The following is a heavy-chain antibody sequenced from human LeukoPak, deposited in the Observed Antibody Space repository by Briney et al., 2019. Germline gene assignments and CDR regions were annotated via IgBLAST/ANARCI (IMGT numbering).Heavy chain of an antibody. V-gene: IGHV3-23*01. CDR3: ARAAMVRGVDYFDY. CDR1: GFTFSSYS. D-gene: IGHD3-10*01. CDR2: ISAGGETT. Sequence: GGSLRLSCAASGFTFSSYSMAWVRHAPGRGPERVSVISAGGETTYYADSVKGRFTISRDNSKNTLYLQMNSLRAGDTAVYYCARAAMVRGVDYFDYWGQGTLVTVSS. J-gene: IGHJ4*02.